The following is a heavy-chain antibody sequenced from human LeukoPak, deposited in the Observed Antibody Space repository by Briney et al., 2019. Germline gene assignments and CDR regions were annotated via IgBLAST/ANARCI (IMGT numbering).Heavy chain of an antibody. D-gene: IGHD6-19*01. CDR1: GGSISSGSYY. CDR2: IYTSGST. Sequence: SETLSLTCTVSGGSISSGSYYWSWIRQPAGKGLEWIGRIYTSGSTNYNPSLKSRVTISVDTSKNQFSLKLSSVTAADTAVYYCARVGSGWYAGYYYYMDVWGKGTTVTVSS. CDR3: ARVGSGWYAGYYYYMDV. J-gene: IGHJ6*03. V-gene: IGHV4-61*02.